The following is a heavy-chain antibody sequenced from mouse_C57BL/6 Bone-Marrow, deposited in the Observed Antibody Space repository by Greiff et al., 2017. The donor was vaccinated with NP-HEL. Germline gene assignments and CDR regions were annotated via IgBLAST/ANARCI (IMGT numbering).Heavy chain of an antibody. J-gene: IGHJ3*01. CDR1: GYTFTSYG. CDR3: ARGGGRLLLWFAY. Sequence: VQLVESGAELARPGASVKLSCKASGYTFTSYGISWVKQRTGQGLEWIGEIYPRSGNTYYNEKFKGKATLTADKSSSTAYMELRSLTSEDSAVYFWARGGGRLLLWFAYWGQGTLVTVSA. CDR2: IYPRSGNT. D-gene: IGHD2-3*01. V-gene: IGHV1-81*01.